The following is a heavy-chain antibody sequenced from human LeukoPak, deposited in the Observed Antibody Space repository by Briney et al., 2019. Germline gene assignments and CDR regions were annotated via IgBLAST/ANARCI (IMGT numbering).Heavy chain of an antibody. CDR1: GYNLTNYW. V-gene: IGHV5-51*01. CDR2: IYPGDSDS. D-gene: IGHD5-12*01. CDR3: ARTIRRGWTDP. Sequence: GESLKISCKGSGYNLTNYWIGWVRQMPGKGLEWMGIIYPGDSDSRYSLSFQGQVTISVDKSINTAYLQWSSLKASDTAMYYCARTIRRGWTDPWGQGTLVTVSS. J-gene: IGHJ5*02.